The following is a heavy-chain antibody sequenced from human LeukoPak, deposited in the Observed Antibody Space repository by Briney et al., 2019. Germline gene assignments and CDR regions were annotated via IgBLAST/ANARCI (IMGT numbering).Heavy chain of an antibody. V-gene: IGHV3-9*01. Sequence: GGSLRLSCAASGFTFSSSWMSWVRQAPGKGLEWVSGISWNSGSIGYADSVKGRFTISRDNAKNSLYLQMNSLRAEDTALYYCAKGRPLGYWGQGTLVTVSS. CDR3: AKGRPLGY. D-gene: IGHD3-16*01. CDR2: ISWNSGSI. J-gene: IGHJ4*02. CDR1: GFTFSSSW.